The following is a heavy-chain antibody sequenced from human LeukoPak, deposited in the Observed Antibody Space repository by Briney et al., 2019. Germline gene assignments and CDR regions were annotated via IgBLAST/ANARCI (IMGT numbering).Heavy chain of an antibody. Sequence: SETLSLTCTVSGNSISSGDNYWSWIRQPAGRGLEWIGRIYTSGSTNYNPSLKSRVTISGDTSKNQFSLKLSSVTAADTAVYYCARHVPYGSGSYLYYYYYMDVWGQGTLVTVSS. CDR1: GNSISSGDNY. D-gene: IGHD3-10*01. CDR2: IYTSGST. V-gene: IGHV4-61*02. CDR3: ARHVPYGSGSYLYYYYYMDV. J-gene: IGHJ6*03.